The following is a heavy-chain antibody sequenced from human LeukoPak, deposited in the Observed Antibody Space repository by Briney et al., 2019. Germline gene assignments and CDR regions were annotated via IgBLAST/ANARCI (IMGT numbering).Heavy chain of an antibody. V-gene: IGHV3-7*01. J-gene: IGHJ4*02. CDR3: ARGSYGDSYYFDY. CDR1: GFPFSTYW. D-gene: IGHD4-17*01. CDR2: INQDGSEK. Sequence: GGSLRLSCAASGFPFSTYWMSWVRQAPGKGLEWVANINQDGSEKYYVDSVKGRFTISRDNAKNSLYLQMNSLRAEDTAVYYCARGSYGDSYYFDYWGQGTLVTVSS.